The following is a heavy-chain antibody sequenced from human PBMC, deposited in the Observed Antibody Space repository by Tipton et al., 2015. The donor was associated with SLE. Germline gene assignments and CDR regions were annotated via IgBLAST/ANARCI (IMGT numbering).Heavy chain of an antibody. Sequence: QLVQSGGGLVKPGGSLRLSCAASGFIFSSYSMNWVRQAPGKGLEWVSSISSSSSYIYYADSVKGRFTISRDNAKNSLYLQMNSLRAEDTAVYYCARKSHSRKAAFDIWGQGTMVAVSS. CDR1: GFIFSSYS. D-gene: IGHD1-14*01. CDR3: ARKSHSRKAAFDI. V-gene: IGHV3-21*01. J-gene: IGHJ3*02. CDR2: ISSSSSYI.